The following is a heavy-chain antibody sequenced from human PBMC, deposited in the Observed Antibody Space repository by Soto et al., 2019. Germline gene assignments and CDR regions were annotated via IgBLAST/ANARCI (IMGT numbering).Heavy chain of an antibody. Sequence: QVQLVQSGAEVKKPGSSVKVSCKASGGTFSSYTISWVRQAPGQGLEWVGRIIPILGIANYAQKFQGRVTITADKSTSTAYMELSSLRSEDTAVYYCARAGSCSSTSCYAGWFDPWGQGTLVTVSS. CDR1: GGTFSSYT. J-gene: IGHJ5*02. CDR2: IIPILGIA. V-gene: IGHV1-69*02. CDR3: ARAGSCSSTSCYAGWFDP. D-gene: IGHD2-2*01.